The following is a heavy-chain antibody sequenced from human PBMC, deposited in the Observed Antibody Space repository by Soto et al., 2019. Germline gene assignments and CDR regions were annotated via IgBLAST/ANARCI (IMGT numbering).Heavy chain of an antibody. J-gene: IGHJ4*02. CDR2: ISYDGSND. CDR1: GFTFTSYT. Sequence: QVQLVESGGGVVQPGRSLRLSCAASGFTFTSYTMHWVRQAPGKGLEWVALISYDGSNDYFTDSVKGRCTISRDNSKNTLYLQMNSLRAEDMAVYYCPSGGYSYTDFDYWGQGTLVTVSS. D-gene: IGHD5-18*01. V-gene: IGHV3-30-3*01. CDR3: PSGGYSYTDFDY.